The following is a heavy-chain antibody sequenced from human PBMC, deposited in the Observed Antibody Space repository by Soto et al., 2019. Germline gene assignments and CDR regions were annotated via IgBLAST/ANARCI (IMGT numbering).Heavy chain of an antibody. CDR3: AKYSSSWYGLSPFDY. V-gene: IGHV3-23*01. CDR2: ISGSGGST. CDR1: GFTFSSYA. D-gene: IGHD6-13*01. Sequence: GGSLRLSCAASGFTFSSYAMSWVRQAPGKGLEWVSAISGSGGSTYYADSVKGRFTISRDNSKNTLYLQMNSLRAEDTAVYYCAKYSSSWYGLSPFDYWGQGTLVTLSS. J-gene: IGHJ4*02.